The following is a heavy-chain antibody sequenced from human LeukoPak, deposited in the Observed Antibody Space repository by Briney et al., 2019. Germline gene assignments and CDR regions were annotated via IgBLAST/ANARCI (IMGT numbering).Heavy chain of an antibody. CDR3: ARGHYYGSGGDTFDV. CDR2: LGVAGDR. J-gene: IGHJ3*01. D-gene: IGHD3-10*01. V-gene: IGHV3-13*01. Sequence: GGSLRLSCAASGFTFSSYSMNWVRQFSGKGLEWVSGLGVAGDRYYPVSVRGRFTVSRDRAGTYLYLQMNSLSAGDTAVYYCARGHYYGSGGDTFDVWGKGTMVIVSS. CDR1: GFTFSSYS.